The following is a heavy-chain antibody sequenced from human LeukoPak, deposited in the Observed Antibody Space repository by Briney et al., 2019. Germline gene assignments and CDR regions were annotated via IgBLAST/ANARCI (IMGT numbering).Heavy chain of an antibody. CDR2: IRSQSDGGTA. CDR3: TTGYGTIDF. V-gene: IGHV3-15*01. CDR1: RFTFSDAW. D-gene: IGHD2-8*01. Sequence: GGSLRPSCAVSRFTFSDAWMAWVRQAPGKGLEHVGRIRSQSDGGTADYAAPVKDRFTISRDDSNNMVYLYMNNLKIEDTAIYYCTTGYGTIDFWGQGTLVAVSS. J-gene: IGHJ4*02.